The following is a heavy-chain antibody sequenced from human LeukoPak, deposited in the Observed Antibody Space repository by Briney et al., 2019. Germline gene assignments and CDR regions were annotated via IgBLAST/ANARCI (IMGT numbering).Heavy chain of an antibody. V-gene: IGHV4-61*08. CDR2: IYYSGST. CDR1: GGSISSGGYY. J-gene: IGHJ4*02. D-gene: IGHD5-24*01. CDR3: ARTPDVTRWLQPFDY. Sequence: SETLSLTCTVSGGSISSGGYYWSWIRQHPGKGLEWIGYIYYSGSTNYNPSLKSRVTISVDTSKNQFSLRLSSVTAADTAFYYCARTPDVTRWLQPFDYWGQGILVIVSS.